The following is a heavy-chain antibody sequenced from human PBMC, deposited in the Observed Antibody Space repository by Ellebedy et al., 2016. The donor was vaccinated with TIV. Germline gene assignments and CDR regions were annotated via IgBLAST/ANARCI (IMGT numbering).Heavy chain of an antibody. V-gene: IGHV3-15*01. CDR2: IKSKTDGGTR. CDR1: GLTFSSFA. J-gene: IGHJ4*02. CDR3: TTGLGKTDFDY. D-gene: IGHD7-27*01. Sequence: GESLKISXAASGLTFSSFAMNWVRQAPGKGLEWVGRIKSKTDGGTRDFAAPVKGRFSISRDDSKNTLYVQMSSLKTEDTAVYYCTTGLGKTDFDYWGRGTLVTVSS.